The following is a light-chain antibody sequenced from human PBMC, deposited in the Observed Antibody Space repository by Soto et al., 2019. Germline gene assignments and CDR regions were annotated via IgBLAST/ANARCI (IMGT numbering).Light chain of an antibody. CDR3: TSYSRGPLYF. Sequence: QSVLTRPASVSGSLGQSITVSCTGASSYLFISHHVAWYQQHTGRGPRLIISDVNNRPSEVSARFSGCKSGNTASLTISGIQADGEADYFCTSYSRGPLYFFGTGTNVTVL. J-gene: IGLJ1*01. CDR2: DVN. CDR1: SSYLFISHH. V-gene: IGLV2-14*03.